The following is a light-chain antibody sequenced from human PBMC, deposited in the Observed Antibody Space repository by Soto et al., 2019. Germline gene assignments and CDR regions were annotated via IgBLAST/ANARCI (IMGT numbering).Light chain of an antibody. CDR1: SCDVGNYNY. CDR3: CSYAGNNIVI. CDR2: DVS. J-gene: IGLJ2*01. Sequence: QCALTQPPSVSGSPGQSVSISCTGTSCDVGNYNYVFCYQQHPGKAPKLMIFDVSRRPSGVPDRFSGSKSGNTASLTISGLQAEDEADYYCCSYAGNNIVIFGGGTKLTVL. V-gene: IGLV2-11*01.